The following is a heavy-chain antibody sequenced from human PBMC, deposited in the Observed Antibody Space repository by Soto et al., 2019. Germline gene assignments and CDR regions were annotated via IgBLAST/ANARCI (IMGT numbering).Heavy chain of an antibody. CDR3: ARDGGRHSGGIDY. J-gene: IGHJ4*02. Sequence: QVQLVQSGAEVKKPGSSVKVSCKASGGTFSSYSINWLRQAPGQGLEWMGEIIPIFGTANYAQKFQGRVTITADESTSTAYMGLSSLRSADTAVYYCARDGGRHSGGIDYWGQGTLVTVSS. V-gene: IGHV1-69*01. D-gene: IGHD1-26*01. CDR2: IIPIFGTA. CDR1: GGTFSSYS.